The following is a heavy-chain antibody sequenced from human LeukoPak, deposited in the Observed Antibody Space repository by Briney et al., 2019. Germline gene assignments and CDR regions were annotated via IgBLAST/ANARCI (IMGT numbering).Heavy chain of an antibody. V-gene: IGHV4-34*01. CDR2: INHSGST. CDR3: ARHGSRYSSGWYLPYFDY. CDR1: GGSFSGYY. D-gene: IGHD6-19*01. J-gene: IGHJ4*02. Sequence: KPSETLSLTCAVYGGSFSGYYWSWIRQPPGKGLEWIGEINHSGSTNYNPSLKSRVTISVDTSKNQFSLKLSSVTAADTAVYYCARHGSRYSSGWYLPYFDYWGQGTLVTVSS.